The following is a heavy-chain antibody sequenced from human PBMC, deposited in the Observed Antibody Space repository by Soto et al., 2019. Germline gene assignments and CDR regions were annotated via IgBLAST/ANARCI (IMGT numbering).Heavy chain of an antibody. D-gene: IGHD3-10*01. J-gene: IGHJ5*02. CDR3: AREKYGNSAGCHP. Sequence: QVQLVQSGAEVKKPGASVKVSCKASGYTFPSYDINWVRQATEQGLEWMRWMNPNSGNTGYAQKFQGRVTMTRNTCIITAYMELSRLRSEDTAVYYCAREKYGNSAGCHPWGQGTLVTVSS. V-gene: IGHV1-8*02. CDR2: MNPNSGNT. CDR1: GYTFPSYD.